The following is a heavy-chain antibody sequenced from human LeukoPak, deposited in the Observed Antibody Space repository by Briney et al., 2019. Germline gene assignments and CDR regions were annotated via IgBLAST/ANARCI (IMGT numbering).Heavy chain of an antibody. CDR3: ARHGVLTTVTPYYFDY. CDR2: IYPGNSDT. J-gene: IGHJ4*02. V-gene: IGHV5-51*01. Sequence: GESLKISCKVSGYTFSNFWIGWVRQTPGRGLEWMGIIYPGNSDTRYSPSFQGQVTISADKSISTAYLQWSSLKASDTAMYYCARHGVLTTVTPYYFDYWGQGTLVTVSS. CDR1: GYTFSNFW. D-gene: IGHD4-17*01.